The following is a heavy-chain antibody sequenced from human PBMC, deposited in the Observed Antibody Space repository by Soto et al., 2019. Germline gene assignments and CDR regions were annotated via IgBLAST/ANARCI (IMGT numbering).Heavy chain of an antibody. D-gene: IGHD2-2*01. CDR1: GFSLSTSGMC. J-gene: IGHJ6*02. CDR2: IDWDDDK. V-gene: IGHV2-70*01. CDR3: ARTRGYCSSTSCYYYYYGMDV. Sequence: SGPTLVNPTQTLTLTCTFSGFSLSTSGMCVSWIRQPPGKALEWLALIDWDDDKYYSTSLKTRLTISKDTSKNQVVLTVTNMDPVDTATYYCARTRGYCSSTSCYYYYYGMDVWGQGTTVTVSS.